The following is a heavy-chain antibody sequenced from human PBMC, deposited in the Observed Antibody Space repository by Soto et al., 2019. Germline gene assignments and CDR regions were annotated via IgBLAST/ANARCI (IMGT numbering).Heavy chain of an antibody. CDR3: ARGAPTYYDSVWGSYRYILDFDY. Sequence: SETLSLTCTVSGGSISSGGYYWSWIRQHPGKGLEWIGYIYYSGSTYYNPSLKSRVTISVDTSKNQFSLKLSSVTAADTAVYSWARGAPTYYDSVWGSYRYILDFDYWGQGTLVNVSS. V-gene: IGHV4-31*03. CDR2: IYYSGST. J-gene: IGHJ4*01. CDR1: GGSISSGGYY. D-gene: IGHD3-16*02.